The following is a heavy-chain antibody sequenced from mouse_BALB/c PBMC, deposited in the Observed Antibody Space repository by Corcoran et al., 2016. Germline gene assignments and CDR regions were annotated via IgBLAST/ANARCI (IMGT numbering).Heavy chain of an antibody. V-gene: IGHV9-3-1*01. Sequence: QIQLVQSGPELRKPGETVKISYKASGYTFTNYGMNWVKQAPGKGLKWMGWINTYTGEPTYADDFKGRFAFSLETSASTAYLQINNLKNEDTATYFCARYYGSPYWYFDVWGAGTTVTVSS. CDR3: ARYYGSPYWYFDV. J-gene: IGHJ1*01. CDR2: INTYTGEP. CDR1: GYTFTNYG. D-gene: IGHD1-1*01.